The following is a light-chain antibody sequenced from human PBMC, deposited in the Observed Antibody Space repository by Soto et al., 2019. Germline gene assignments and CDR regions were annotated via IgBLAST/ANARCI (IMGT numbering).Light chain of an antibody. CDR3: CSYAGSSTLV. J-gene: IGLJ2*01. CDR1: SSDVGGYNY. Sequence: QSALTQPASASGSPGQSITISCTGTSSDVGGYNYVSWYQQHPGKAPKLMIYEGSKRPSGVSNRFSGSKSGNTASLTISGLQAEDEADYYCCSYAGSSTLVFGGGTKLTVL. V-gene: IGLV2-23*01. CDR2: EGS.